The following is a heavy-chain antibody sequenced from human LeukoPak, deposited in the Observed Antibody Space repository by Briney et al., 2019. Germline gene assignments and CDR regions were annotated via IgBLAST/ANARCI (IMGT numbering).Heavy chain of an antibody. CDR2: VTGDGTST. Sequence: GGSLRLSCAASGFTFSNYWMYWVRQAPGKELVWVSRVTGDGTSTTYADSVKGRFTISRDNAKNTLYLQMNSLRAEDTAVYYCARGYSGSGSPYWGQGTLVTVSS. J-gene: IGHJ4*02. V-gene: IGHV3-74*01. CDR1: GFTFSNYW. CDR3: ARGYSGSGSPY. D-gene: IGHD3-10*01.